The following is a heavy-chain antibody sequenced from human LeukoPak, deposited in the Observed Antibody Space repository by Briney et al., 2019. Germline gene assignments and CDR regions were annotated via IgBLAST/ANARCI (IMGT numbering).Heavy chain of an antibody. Sequence: ASAKVSCKASGYTFTSYDINWVRQATGQGLEWMGWMNPNSGNTGSAQRFQGRVTMTRDTSRSTAYMELSSLTSEDTAVYYCARGPLVRLPSSFDPWGQGTLVTVSS. D-gene: IGHD3-16*02. CDR1: GYTFTSYD. CDR3: ARGPLVRLPSSFDP. V-gene: IGHV1-8*01. CDR2: MNPNSGNT. J-gene: IGHJ5*02.